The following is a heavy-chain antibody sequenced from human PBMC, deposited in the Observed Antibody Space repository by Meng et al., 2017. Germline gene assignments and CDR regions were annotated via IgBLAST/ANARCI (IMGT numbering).Heavy chain of an antibody. CDR3: ATDYYDLSGSYTFDY. CDR2: FDPEDGET. Sequence: ASVKVSCKVSGYTLTELSMHWVRQAPGKGLEWMGGFDPEDGETIYAQKFQGRVTMTEDTSTDKAYMELSSLRSEDTAVYYCATDYYDLSGSYTFDYWGQGTLVTVSS. V-gene: IGHV1-24*01. CDR1: GYTLTELS. J-gene: IGHJ4*02. D-gene: IGHD1-26*01.